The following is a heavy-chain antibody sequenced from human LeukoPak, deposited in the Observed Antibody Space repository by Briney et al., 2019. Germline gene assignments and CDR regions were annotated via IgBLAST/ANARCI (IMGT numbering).Heavy chain of an antibody. CDR1: GGTFSSYA. D-gene: IGHD3-22*01. CDR2: IIPIFGTA. Sequence: ASVKVSCKASGGTFSSYAISWVRQAPGQGLEWMGRIIPIFGTANYAQKFQGRVTITTDESTSTAYMELSSLRSEDTAVYYCASDAYYDGSDYYLLFDYWGQGTLVTVSS. V-gene: IGHV1-69*05. J-gene: IGHJ4*02. CDR3: ASDAYYDGSDYYLLFDY.